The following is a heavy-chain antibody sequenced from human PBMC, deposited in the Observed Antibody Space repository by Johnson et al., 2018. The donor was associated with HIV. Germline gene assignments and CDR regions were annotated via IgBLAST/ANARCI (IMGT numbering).Heavy chain of an antibody. Sequence: VQLVESGGGLVQPGGSLRLSCAASGFSIDDFAMHWVRQAPGKGLEWVSGISWKSINIVYADSVKGRFTISRADAKNSLYLQMNSLRDDDTALYYCVKEIRNRSSSPRGAFDLWGQGTMVAVSS. J-gene: IGHJ3*01. CDR3: VKEIRNRSSSPRGAFDL. D-gene: IGHD6-13*01. CDR2: ISWKSINI. V-gene: IGHV3-9*01. CDR1: GFSIDDFA.